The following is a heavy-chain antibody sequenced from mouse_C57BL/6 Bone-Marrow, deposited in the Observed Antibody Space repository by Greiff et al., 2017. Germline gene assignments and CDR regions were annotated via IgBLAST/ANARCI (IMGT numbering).Heavy chain of an antibody. CDR2: IDPENGDT. CDR1: GFNIKDDY. D-gene: IGHD2-5*01. V-gene: IGHV14-4*01. Sequence: EVQLQQSGAELVRPGASVKLSCTASGFNIKDDYMHWVKQRPEQGLEWIGWIDPENGDTEYASQFQGKATITADTSSNTAYLQLSSLTSEDTAVYYCTVAYYSNSWFAYWGQGTLVTVSA. J-gene: IGHJ3*01. CDR3: TVAYYSNSWFAY.